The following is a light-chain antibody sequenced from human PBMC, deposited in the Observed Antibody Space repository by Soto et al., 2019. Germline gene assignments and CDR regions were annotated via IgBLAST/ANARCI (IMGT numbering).Light chain of an antibody. Sequence: MTQSPSSLSASVGESATISCRASQGVSSDLAWYHQKPGQAPRLLIYGVSTRDTGVPDRFSGSASGTEFTLTVSSLQSEDFAIYYCLQDNDESWTFGQGTQVDIK. CDR3: LQDNDESWT. V-gene: IGKV3-15*01. J-gene: IGKJ1*01. CDR1: QGVSSD. CDR2: GVS.